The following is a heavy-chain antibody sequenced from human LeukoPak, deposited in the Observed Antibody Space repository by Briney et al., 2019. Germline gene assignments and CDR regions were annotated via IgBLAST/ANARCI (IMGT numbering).Heavy chain of an antibody. V-gene: IGHV1-69*06. CDR3: AKDLTTVTSQGDY. CDR2: IIPIFGTA. J-gene: IGHJ4*02. CDR1: GGTFSNYA. Sequence: ASVKVSCKASGGTFSNYAISWVRQAPGQGLEWMGGIIPIFGTANYAQKFRGRVTITADKSTRTAYMGLSSLRSEDTAVYYCAKDLTTVTSQGDYWGQGTLVTVSS. D-gene: IGHD4-17*01.